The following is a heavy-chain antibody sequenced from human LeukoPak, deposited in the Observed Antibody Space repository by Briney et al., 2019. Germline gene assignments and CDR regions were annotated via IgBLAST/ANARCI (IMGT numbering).Heavy chain of an antibody. J-gene: IGHJ4*02. CDR1: GGSISGSSYY. D-gene: IGHD3-22*01. CDR3: ARQYYYDSSGHSDYFDY. CDR2: IYYSGST. V-gene: IGHV4-39*01. Sequence: SETLSLTCTVSGGSISGSSYYWGWIRQPPGKGLEWIGSIYYSGSTYYNPSLKSRVTISVDTSKNQFSLKLNSVTATDTAVYYCARQYYYDSSGHSDYFDYWGQGTLVTVSS.